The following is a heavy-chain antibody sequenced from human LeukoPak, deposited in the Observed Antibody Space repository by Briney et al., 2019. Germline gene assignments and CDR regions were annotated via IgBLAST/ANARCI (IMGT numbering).Heavy chain of an antibody. Sequence: PSETLSLTCAVDGGSFSGNYWTWIRQPPGKGLGWIGEINHSGSTNYNPSLKSRVTISVDTSKNQFSLKLSSVTAADTAVYYCARGRGIVVVVAANRWNFDLWGRGTMVTVSS. CDR3: ARGRGIVVVVAANRWNFDL. D-gene: IGHD2-15*01. CDR2: INHSGST. CDR1: GGSFSGNY. V-gene: IGHV4-34*01. J-gene: IGHJ2*01.